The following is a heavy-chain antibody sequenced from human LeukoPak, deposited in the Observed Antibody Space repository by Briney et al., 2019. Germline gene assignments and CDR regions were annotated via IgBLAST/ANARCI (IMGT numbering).Heavy chain of an antibody. J-gene: IGHJ4*02. V-gene: IGHV5-51*01. CDR1: GYSFTSYL. D-gene: IGHD5-24*01. Sequence: GESLNFSCKGSGYSFTSYLIGWVRHTRGKGLEWMGIIYPGDSDTSYSTSFQGQATISADKTITTAYMQWSSLKASDTAMYYGAKPLEMATIKGGFYYFGYWGQGTLVTVSA. CDR2: IYPGDSDT. CDR3: AKPLEMATIKGGFYYFGY.